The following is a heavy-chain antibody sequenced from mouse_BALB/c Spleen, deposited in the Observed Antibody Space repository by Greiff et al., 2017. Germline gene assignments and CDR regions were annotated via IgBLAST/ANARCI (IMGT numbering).Heavy chain of an antibody. V-gene: IGHV5-9-4*01. Sequence: EVMLVESGGGLVKPGGSLKLSCAASGFTFSSYAMSWVRQSPEKRLEWVAEISSGGSYTYYPDTVTGRFTISRDNAKNTLYLEMSSLRSEDTAMYYCARSRDYYAMDYWGQGTSVTVSS. CDR3: ARSRDYYAMDY. CDR1: GFTFSSYA. J-gene: IGHJ4*01. CDR2: ISSGGSYT.